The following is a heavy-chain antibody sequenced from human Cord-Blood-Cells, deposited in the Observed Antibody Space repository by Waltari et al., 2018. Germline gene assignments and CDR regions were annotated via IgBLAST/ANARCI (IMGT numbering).Heavy chain of an antibody. V-gene: IGHV4-39*01. CDR1: GGSISSSSYY. CDR3: ARRRDAFDI. J-gene: IGHJ3*02. CDR2: IYYSGRT. Sequence: QLQLQESGPGLVKPSETLSLTCTVSGGSISSSSYYWGWIRQPPGKGLEWIGSIYYSGRTYYNPTLKSRVTISVDTSKNQFSLKLSSVTAADTAVYYCARRRDAFDIWGQGTMVTVSS.